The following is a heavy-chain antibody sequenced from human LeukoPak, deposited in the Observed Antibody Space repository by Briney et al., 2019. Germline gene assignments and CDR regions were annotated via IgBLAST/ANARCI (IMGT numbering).Heavy chain of an antibody. J-gene: IGHJ1*01. CDR2: ISGSGGST. V-gene: IGHV3-23*01. CDR3: ARGSFLGYFQY. Sequence: GGSLRLSCAASGFTFSSYAMSWVRQAPGKGLEWVSAISGSGGSTDYADPVKGRLTISRDNSKNTLYLQMNSLRAEDTALYYCARGSFLGYFQYWGQGTLVTVSS. D-gene: IGHD1-26*01. CDR1: GFTFSSYA.